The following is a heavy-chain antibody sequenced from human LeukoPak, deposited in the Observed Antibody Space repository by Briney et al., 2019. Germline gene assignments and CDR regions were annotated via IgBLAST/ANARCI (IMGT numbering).Heavy chain of an antibody. D-gene: IGHD1-26*01. CDR3: ATDPGEWEPI. J-gene: IGHJ3*02. CDR1: GLTFTNAW. CDR2: IKSKTDGGTS. Sequence: GGSLRLSCATSGLTFTNAWMSWFRQAPGKGLEWVGRIKSKTDGGTSDYAAPVQGRFTISRDDSKNTLYLQMNSLKIEDTAVYYCATDPGEWEPIWGQGTMVTVSS. V-gene: IGHV3-15*01.